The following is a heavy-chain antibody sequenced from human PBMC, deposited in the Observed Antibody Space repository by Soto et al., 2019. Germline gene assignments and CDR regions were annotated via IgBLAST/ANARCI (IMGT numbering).Heavy chain of an antibody. D-gene: IGHD3-10*01. CDR1: GGTFSSYT. CDR2: IIPILGIA. Sequence: QVQLVQSGAEVKKPGSSVKVSCKASGGTFSSYTISWVRQAPGQGIEWMGRIIPILGIANYAQKFQGRVTITANKSTSAGYLELSSLRSEDTAVYYCRIYYHGSGIYLLDYWGQGTLVTVSS. J-gene: IGHJ4*02. V-gene: IGHV1-69*02. CDR3: RIYYHGSGIYLLDY.